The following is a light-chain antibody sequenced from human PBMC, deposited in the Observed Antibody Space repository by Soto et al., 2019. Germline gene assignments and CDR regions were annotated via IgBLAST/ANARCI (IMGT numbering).Light chain of an antibody. Sequence: DIVMIQSPDSLAASLGERATINCKSSQSVLYSSNNKNYLAWYQQKPGQPPKLLIYWASTRESGVPDRFSGSGSGTDFTLTISSLQAEDVAVYYCQQYYSPPYTFGQGTKLEMK. V-gene: IGKV4-1*01. CDR2: WAS. J-gene: IGKJ2*01. CDR1: QSVLYSSNNKNY. CDR3: QQYYSPPYT.